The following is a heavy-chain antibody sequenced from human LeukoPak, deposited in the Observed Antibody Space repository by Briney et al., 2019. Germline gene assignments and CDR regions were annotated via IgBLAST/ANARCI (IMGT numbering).Heavy chain of an antibody. Sequence: SETLSLTCTVSGGSISAFYWSWIRQAPGKGLEYIGYIYYSGSTNYNPSLESRVTLSVDTSQNQFSLILSSVTAADTAVYYCARGPTSYYFESWGQGTLVTVSS. CDR1: GGSISAFY. D-gene: IGHD2-15*01. CDR2: IYYSGST. V-gene: IGHV4-59*01. CDR3: ARGPTSYYFES. J-gene: IGHJ4*02.